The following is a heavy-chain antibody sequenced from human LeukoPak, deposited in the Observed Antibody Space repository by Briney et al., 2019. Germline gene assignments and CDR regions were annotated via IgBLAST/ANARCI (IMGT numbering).Heavy chain of an antibody. V-gene: IGHV4-34*01. CDR1: GGSFSGYY. CDR3: ARNLIPEQLVLNF. J-gene: IGHJ4*02. Sequence: SETLSLTCAVYGGSFSGYYWSWIRQPPGKGLEWIGEINHSGSTNYNPSLKSRVTISVDTSKNQFSLKLSSVTPEDTAVYCCARNLIPEQLVLNFWGQGTLVTVSS. D-gene: IGHD6-13*01. CDR2: INHSGST.